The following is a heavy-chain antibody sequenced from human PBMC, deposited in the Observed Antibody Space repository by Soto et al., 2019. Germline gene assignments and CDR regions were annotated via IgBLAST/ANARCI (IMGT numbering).Heavy chain of an antibody. CDR1: GYTLTELS. D-gene: IGHD6-13*01. V-gene: IGHV1-24*01. Sequence: ASVKVSCKASGYTLTELSMHWVRQAHGKGLEWMGGFDPEDGETIYAQKFQGRVTMTEDTSTDTAYMELSSLRSEDTAVYYCATSGNGRRYSSSWYNWFGPWGQGTLVTVSS. CDR3: ATSGNGRRYSSSWYNWFGP. CDR2: FDPEDGET. J-gene: IGHJ5*02.